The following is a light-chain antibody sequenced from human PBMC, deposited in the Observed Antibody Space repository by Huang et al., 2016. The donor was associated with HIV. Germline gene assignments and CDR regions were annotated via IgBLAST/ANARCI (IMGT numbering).Light chain of an antibody. CDR1: QTITTY. CDR3: QQRNNWPPTYT. Sequence: DIVLTQSPASLSLSPGERATLPCRASQTITTYLAWYQQKPGQSPRLLSYDASNRATGIPARFRGSGSGTDFTLTINNLEPEDSAVYYCQQRNNWPPTYTFGQGTKLEIK. V-gene: IGKV3-11*01. J-gene: IGKJ2*01. CDR2: DAS.